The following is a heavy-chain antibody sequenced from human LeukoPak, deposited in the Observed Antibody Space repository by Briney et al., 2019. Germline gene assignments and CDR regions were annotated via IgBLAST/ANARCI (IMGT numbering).Heavy chain of an antibody. J-gene: IGHJ4*02. CDR3: ARGGVYSYGSH. V-gene: IGHV3-9*01. Sequence: QPGGSLRLSCAASGFTFDDSAMHWVRQAPGKGLEWVSGISWNSGNIEYADSVKGRFTISRDNAKKSLYLQMNSLRAEDTALYYCARGGVYSYGSHWGQGTLVTVSS. CDR1: GFTFDDSA. D-gene: IGHD5-18*01. CDR2: ISWNSGNI.